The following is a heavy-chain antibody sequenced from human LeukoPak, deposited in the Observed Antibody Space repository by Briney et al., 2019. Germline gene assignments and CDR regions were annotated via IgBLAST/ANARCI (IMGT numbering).Heavy chain of an antibody. Sequence: SETLSLTCTVSGGSISRYYWSWIRQPPGKGLEGIGDIYYSGSTNYKPSLKSRVTISVDTSKNQFSLKLNSVTAADTAVYYCATGGYYGSGNDFRFDPWGQGTLVTVSS. CDR1: GGSISRYY. D-gene: IGHD3-10*01. V-gene: IGHV4-59*01. J-gene: IGHJ5*02. CDR2: IYYSGST. CDR3: ATGGYYGSGNDFRFDP.